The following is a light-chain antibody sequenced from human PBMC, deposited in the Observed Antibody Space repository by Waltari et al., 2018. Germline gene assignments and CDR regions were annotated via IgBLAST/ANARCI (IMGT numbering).Light chain of an antibody. CDR1: SSAVGAYHY. V-gene: IGLV2-14*01. Sequence: QSALTQPASVSGSPGQSITIPCTGTSSAVGAYHYASWYQQHPGKAPKLMIYEVNHRPAGVPHRFSGSRSGNTASLTISGLQAEDEADYFCNSYTSSTTQVFGTGTKVTVL. CDR2: EVN. CDR3: NSYTSSTTQV. J-gene: IGLJ1*01.